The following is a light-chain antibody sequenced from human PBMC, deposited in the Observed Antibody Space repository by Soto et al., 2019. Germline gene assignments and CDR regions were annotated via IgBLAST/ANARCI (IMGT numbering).Light chain of an antibody. CDR2: SYD. Sequence: QSVLTQPPSASGTPGQRVTISCSTSSSNLGDNTVNWYQHVPGTAPKLLIYSYDQRPSGVPDRFSGSRSGTSASLAISGLHSEDEADYYCAAWDATLDGYVFGTGTKLTVL. V-gene: IGLV1-44*01. CDR3: AAWDATLDGYV. CDR1: SSNLGDNT. J-gene: IGLJ1*01.